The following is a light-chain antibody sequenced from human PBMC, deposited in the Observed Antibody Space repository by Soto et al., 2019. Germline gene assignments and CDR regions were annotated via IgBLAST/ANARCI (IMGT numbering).Light chain of an antibody. CDR3: QQYYNWPPYT. CDR2: GAS. J-gene: IGKJ2*01. Sequence: EIVMTQSPATLSVSPGERATLSCRASQSVSSNLAWYQQKPGQAPRLLICGASTRATGIPARFSGSGSGTEFTLTISSLQSEDFAVYYCQQYYNWPPYTFGQGTKLEIK. V-gene: IGKV3-15*01. CDR1: QSVSSN.